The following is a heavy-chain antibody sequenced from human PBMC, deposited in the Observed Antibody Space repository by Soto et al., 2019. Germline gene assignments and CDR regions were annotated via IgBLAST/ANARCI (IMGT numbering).Heavy chain of an antibody. V-gene: IGHV4-4*02. CDR3: ASTDSGWPTFEAY. Sequence: NPSETLSLTCDVSGDSISRTKWWSWVRQPPGKGLEWIGEIYHAGNTNYNPSLKSRLTISVDKSKNQFSLKLSSVTAADTAVYYCASTDSGWPTFEAYWGRGTLVTVSS. D-gene: IGHD6-19*01. J-gene: IGHJ4*02. CDR2: IYHAGNT. CDR1: GDSISRTKW.